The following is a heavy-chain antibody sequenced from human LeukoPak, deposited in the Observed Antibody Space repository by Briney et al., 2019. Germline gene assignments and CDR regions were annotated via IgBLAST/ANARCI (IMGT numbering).Heavy chain of an antibody. D-gene: IGHD3-10*01. J-gene: IGHJ6*03. CDR2: MNPNSGNT. CDR1: GYTFTSYD. V-gene: IGHV1-8*01. Sequence: ASVKVSCKASGYTFTSYDINWVRQATGQGLEWMGWMNPNSGNTGYAQKFQGRVTMTRNTSISTAYMELSSLRSEDTAVYYCARKARWFGDPYYYMDVWGKGTTVTISS. CDR3: ARKARWFGDPYYYMDV.